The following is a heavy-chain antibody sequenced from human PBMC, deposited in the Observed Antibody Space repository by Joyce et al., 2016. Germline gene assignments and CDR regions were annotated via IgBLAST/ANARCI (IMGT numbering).Heavy chain of an antibody. Sequence: QVQLQESGPRLVKPSQILSLTYTVSGGSISSGGYYWSWIRQHPGKGLEWIGYIYYSGSTYYSPSLKSRVTISVDTSKNQFSLKLTSVTAADTAVYYCARYSVVDIVATTVRYYFDYWGQGTLVTVSS. CDR3: ARYSVVDIVATTVRYYFDY. CDR2: IYYSGST. V-gene: IGHV4-31*03. CDR1: GGSISSGGYY. J-gene: IGHJ4*02. D-gene: IGHD5-12*01.